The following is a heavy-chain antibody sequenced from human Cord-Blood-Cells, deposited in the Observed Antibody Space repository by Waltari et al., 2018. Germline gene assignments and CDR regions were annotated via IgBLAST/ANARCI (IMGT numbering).Heavy chain of an antibody. CDR2: IIPIFGTA. Sequence: AISWVRQAPGQGLEWMGGIIPIFGTANYAQKFQGRVTITADESTSTAYMELSSLRSEDTAVYYCAGSWYFDYWGQGTLVTVSS. J-gene: IGHJ4*02. D-gene: IGHD6-13*01. CDR3: AGSWYFDY. V-gene: IGHV1-69*01. CDR1: A.